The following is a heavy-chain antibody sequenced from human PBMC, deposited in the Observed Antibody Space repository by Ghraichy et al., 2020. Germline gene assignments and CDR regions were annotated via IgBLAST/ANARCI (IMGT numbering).Heavy chain of an antibody. V-gene: IGHV5-51*01. Sequence: GESLNISCKGSGYSFTSYWIGWVRQMPGKGLEWMGIIYPGDSDTRYSPSFQGQVTISADKSISTAYLQWSSLKASDTAMYYCARRALWDTAMVNWFGPWGQGTLVTVSS. D-gene: IGHD5-18*01. CDR1: GYSFTSYW. J-gene: IGHJ5*02. CDR2: IYPGDSDT. CDR3: ARRALWDTAMVNWFGP.